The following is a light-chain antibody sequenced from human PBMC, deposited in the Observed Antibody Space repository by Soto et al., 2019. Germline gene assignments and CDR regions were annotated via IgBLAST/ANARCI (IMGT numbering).Light chain of an antibody. Sequence: EIVMTQSPATLSVSPGERATLSCRASQSVSSNLAWYQQKPGQAPRLLIYGACSRAIGIAARFSGSGSGTEFTLTICSLQSEDFAVYYCQQYNNWPPLTFGGGTKVEIK. CDR2: GAC. CDR3: QQYNNWPPLT. CDR1: QSVSSN. V-gene: IGKV3-15*01. J-gene: IGKJ4*01.